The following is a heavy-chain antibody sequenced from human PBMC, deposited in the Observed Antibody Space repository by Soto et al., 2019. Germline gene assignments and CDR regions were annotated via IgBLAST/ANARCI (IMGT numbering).Heavy chain of an antibody. J-gene: IGHJ4*02. CDR3: ASDTGATKGGFDY. D-gene: IGHD1-26*01. Sequence: GSLRLSCAASGFTVSSNYMSWVRQAPGKGLEWVSVIYSGGSTYYADSVKGRFTISRDNSKNTLYLQMNSLRAEDTAVYYCASDTGATKGGFDYWGQGTLVTVSS. CDR2: IYSGGST. CDR1: GFTVSSNY. V-gene: IGHV3-53*01.